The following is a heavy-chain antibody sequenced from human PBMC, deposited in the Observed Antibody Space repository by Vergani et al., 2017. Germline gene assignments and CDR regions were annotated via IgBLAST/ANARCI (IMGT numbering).Heavy chain of an antibody. J-gene: IGHJ4*02. CDR1: ESSFISNE. CDR2: INPIDSKI. Sequence: EVMLVQSGAEVKKPGESLKISCKYSESSFISNEIAWVRQMSGKGLQWMGNINPIDSKIAYSPSFQGQAIMSLDKSITTAYLQWRSLKASDTAIYYFTKHIPYGDGACLHFDHWGQGTQVTVSS. D-gene: IGHD4-17*01. CDR3: TKHIPYGDGACLHFDH. V-gene: IGHV5-51*01.